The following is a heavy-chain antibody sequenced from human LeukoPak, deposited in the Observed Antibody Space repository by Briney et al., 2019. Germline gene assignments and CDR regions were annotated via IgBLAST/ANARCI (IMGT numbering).Heavy chain of an antibody. Sequence: SQTLSLTCAVSGGSISSGGYSWSWIRQPPGTGLEWIGYIYHSGSTYYNPSLKSRVTISVDRSKNQFSLKLSSVTAADTAVYCCARLSFYDSSGYYKNALQDYWGQGTLVTVSS. V-gene: IGHV4-30-2*01. CDR2: IYHSGST. CDR1: GGSISSGGYS. D-gene: IGHD3-22*01. J-gene: IGHJ4*02. CDR3: ARLSFYDSSGYYKNALQDY.